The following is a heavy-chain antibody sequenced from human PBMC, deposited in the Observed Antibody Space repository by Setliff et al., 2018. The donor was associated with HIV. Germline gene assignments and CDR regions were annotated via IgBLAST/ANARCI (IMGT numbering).Heavy chain of an antibody. Sequence: PSETLSLTCTVSGGSISSYYWSWIRQPPGKGLEWIGYIYFSGSTNYNPSLKSRVTISVDTSKNYFSLKLTSVTAADTAVYYCASPFGAVAGTMDVWGKGTTVTVSS. J-gene: IGHJ6*04. V-gene: IGHV4-59*08. CDR3: ASPFGAVAGTMDV. CDR2: IYFSGST. D-gene: IGHD6-19*01. CDR1: GGSISSYY.